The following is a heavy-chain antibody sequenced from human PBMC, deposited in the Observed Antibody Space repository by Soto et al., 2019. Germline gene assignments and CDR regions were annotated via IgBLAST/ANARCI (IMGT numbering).Heavy chain of an antibody. J-gene: IGHJ4*02. CDR2: ISGGGNDR. CDR3: ARSLFMVAPDNEPFDD. CDR1: GFPFSSYA. V-gene: IGHV3-23*01. D-gene: IGHD3-10*01. Sequence: VQLLESGGSTVQPGGSLTLSCAASGFPFSSYAMSWVRQTPEKGLEWVAGISGGGNDRYYADFVQGRFTFSRDNSRNNLYLPRNILRPEDTAMYYWARSLFMVAPDNEPFDDCGQGTLSSVSS.